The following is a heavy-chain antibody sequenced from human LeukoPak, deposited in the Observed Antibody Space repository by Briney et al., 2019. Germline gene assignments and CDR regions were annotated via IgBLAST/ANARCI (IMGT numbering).Heavy chain of an antibody. CDR1: GFTFSSYD. CDR3: ARDLYCGDCYSGDAFEI. D-gene: IGHD2-21*02. J-gene: IGHJ3*02. Sequence: GGSLRLSCAASGFTFSSYDMHWVRQATGKGLEWVSGIGTTGDPYYPGSVKGRFTISRDNAKNSMYLQMNSLRAEDTAVYYCARDLYCGDCYSGDAFEIWGQGTMVTVSS. V-gene: IGHV3-13*05. CDR2: IGTTGDP.